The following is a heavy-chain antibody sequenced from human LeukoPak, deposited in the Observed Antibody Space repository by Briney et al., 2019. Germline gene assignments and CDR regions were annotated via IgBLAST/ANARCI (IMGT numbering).Heavy chain of an antibody. CDR1: GFTFSSCA. D-gene: IGHD6-13*01. Sequence: GGSLRLSCAASGFTFSSCAMNWVRQAPGKGLEWGSDIGGSGGTTYYADSVKGRFTISRDNSKNTLYLQMINLRAEDTAIYYCARDPGAAADSYFDSWGPGTLVTVSS. CDR2: IGGSGGTT. J-gene: IGHJ4*02. CDR3: ARDPGAAADSYFDS. V-gene: IGHV3-23*01.